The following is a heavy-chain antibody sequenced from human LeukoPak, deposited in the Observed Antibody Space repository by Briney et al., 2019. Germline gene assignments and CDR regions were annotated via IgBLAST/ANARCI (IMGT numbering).Heavy chain of an antibody. V-gene: IGHV3-11*06. J-gene: IGHJ4*02. CDR1: GFTFSDYY. D-gene: IGHD1-1*01. Sequence: GGSLRLSCAASGFTFSDYYMSWIRQAPGKGLEWVSYISSSSSYTNYADSVKGRFTISRDNSKNTLYLQMNSLRAEDTAVYYCARAEYNWNLFFDYWGQGTLVTVSS. CDR2: ISSSSSYT. CDR3: ARAEYNWNLFFDY.